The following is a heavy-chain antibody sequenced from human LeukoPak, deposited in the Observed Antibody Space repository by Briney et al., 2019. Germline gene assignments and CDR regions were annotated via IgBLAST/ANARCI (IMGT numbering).Heavy chain of an antibody. Sequence: SETLSLTCTVSGGSISSYHWSWIRQPPGKGLEWIGYIYYSGGTNYNPSLKSRVSISVDTPKNQFSLNLTSVTAADTATYYCSRESGAFCPFGYWGQGTLVIVSS. D-gene: IGHD1-26*01. CDR3: SRESGAFCPFGY. CDR1: GGSISSYH. J-gene: IGHJ4*02. CDR2: IYYSGGT. V-gene: IGHV4-59*12.